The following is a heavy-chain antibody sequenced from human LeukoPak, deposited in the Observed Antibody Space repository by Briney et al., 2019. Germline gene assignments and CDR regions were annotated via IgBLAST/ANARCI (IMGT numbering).Heavy chain of an antibody. Sequence: ASVKVSCKASGYTFTGYYMHWVRQAPGRGLEWMGWINPNSGGTNYAQKFQGRVTMTRDTSISTAYMELSRLRSDDTAVYYCAREVGYDSSGYYDYCYYMDVWGKGTTVTVSS. V-gene: IGHV1-2*02. D-gene: IGHD3-22*01. CDR3: AREVGYDSSGYYDYCYYMDV. CDR2: INPNSGGT. J-gene: IGHJ6*03. CDR1: GYTFTGYY.